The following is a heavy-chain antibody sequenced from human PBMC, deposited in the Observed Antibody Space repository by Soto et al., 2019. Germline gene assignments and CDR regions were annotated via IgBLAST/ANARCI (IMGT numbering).Heavy chain of an antibody. D-gene: IGHD2-8*02. J-gene: IGHJ4*02. V-gene: IGHV5-51*01. CDR2: IYPDDSDT. Sequence: GESLKISCQASGYSFSNFWIAWVRQMPGEGLEWLGIIYPDDSDTRYSPSFLGKVTISAEKSIKTTYLQWSSLKASDNAIYFCASCVLVKSTMNYFDLWAQGTMVTVSS. CDR3: ASCVLVKSTMNYFDL. CDR1: GYSFSNFW.